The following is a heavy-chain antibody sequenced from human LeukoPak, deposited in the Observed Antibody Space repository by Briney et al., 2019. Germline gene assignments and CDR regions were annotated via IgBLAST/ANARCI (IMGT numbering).Heavy chain of an antibody. D-gene: IGHD5-12*01. J-gene: IGHJ4*02. CDR3: ARRKLYSGYDSLFDY. CDR1: GYTFTSYG. V-gene: IGHV1-18*04. CDR2: ISAYNGNT. Sequence: ASVTVSCKASGYTFTSYGISWVRQAPGQGLEWMGWISAYNGNTNYAQKLQGRVTMTTDTSTSTAYMELRSLRSDDTAVYYCARRKLYSGYDSLFDYWGQGTLVTVSS.